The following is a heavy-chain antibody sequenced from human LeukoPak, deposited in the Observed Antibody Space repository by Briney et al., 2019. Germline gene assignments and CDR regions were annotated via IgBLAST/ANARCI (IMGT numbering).Heavy chain of an antibody. J-gene: IGHJ4*02. CDR1: GASISSYY. Sequence: SETLSLTCTVSGASISSYYWSWIRQPPGKGLEWIGYIYYSVSTNYNPSLKSRVTISVDTSKNQFPLKLSSVTAADTAVYNCAREGRYGGLDYWGQGILVTVSS. CDR3: AREGRYGGLDY. CDR2: IYYSVST. D-gene: IGHD4-23*01. V-gene: IGHV4-59*01.